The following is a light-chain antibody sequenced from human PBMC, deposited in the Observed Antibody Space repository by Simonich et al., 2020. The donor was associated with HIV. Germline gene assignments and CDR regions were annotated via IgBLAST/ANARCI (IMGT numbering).Light chain of an antibody. CDR3: QQYYSTPWT. CDR1: QSVLYSSNNKNY. J-gene: IGKJ1*01. V-gene: IGKV4-1*01. Sequence: DIVMTQSPDSLAVSLGERATINCKSSQSVLYSSNNKNYLASYQQKPGQPPKLLIYCASTRDSGVPDRFSGSESGTDFTLTISSLQAEDVAVYYCQQYYSTPWTFGQGTKVEIK. CDR2: CAS.